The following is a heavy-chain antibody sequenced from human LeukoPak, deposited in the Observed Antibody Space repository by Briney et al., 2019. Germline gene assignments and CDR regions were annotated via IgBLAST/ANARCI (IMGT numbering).Heavy chain of an antibody. CDR1: GDSISGYF. CDR3: ARDGFWSGYYSEPYFDY. CDR2: IYYTGGT. D-gene: IGHD3-3*01. Sequence: SETLSLTCTVSGDSISGYFWSWIRQPPGKRLEWIGYIYYTGGTNYNPSLKSRVTISVDTSKNQFSLKLSSVTAADTAVYYCARDGFWSGYYSEPYFDYWGQGTLVTVSS. V-gene: IGHV4-59*12. J-gene: IGHJ4*02.